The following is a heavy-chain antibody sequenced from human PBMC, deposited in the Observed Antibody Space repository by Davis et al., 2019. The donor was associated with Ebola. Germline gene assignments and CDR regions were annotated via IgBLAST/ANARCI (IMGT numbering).Heavy chain of an antibody. CDR2: FGTGGDT. Sequence: GESLKISCETSGFIFRNYVMSWVRQAPGKGLEWVSTFGTGGDTYYADSVKGRFAISRDNSRGTLYLQRNSLRVEDSAIYYCVKDFSNIWFDIWGQGTLVTVSS. D-gene: IGHD3-3*02. CDR3: VKDFSNIWFDI. CDR1: GFIFRNYV. J-gene: IGHJ3*02. V-gene: IGHV3-23*01.